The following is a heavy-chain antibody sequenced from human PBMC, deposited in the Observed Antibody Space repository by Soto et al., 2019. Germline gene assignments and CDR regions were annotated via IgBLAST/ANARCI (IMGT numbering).Heavy chain of an antibody. CDR3: ASHKKLYYYDRDFVDY. CDR2: ISYDGGNK. J-gene: IGHJ4*02. V-gene: IGHV3-30*03. Sequence: PGGSLRLSCAASGFTFSNYGMHWVRQAPGKGLEWVAVISYDGGNKYYADSVKGRFTISRDNSKNTLYLQMNSLRAEDTAVCYCASHKKLYYYDRDFVDYWGQGTLVTVSS. D-gene: IGHD3-22*01. CDR1: GFTFSNYG.